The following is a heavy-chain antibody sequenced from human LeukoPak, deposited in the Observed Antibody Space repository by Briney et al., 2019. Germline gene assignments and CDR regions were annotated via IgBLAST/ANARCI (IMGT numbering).Heavy chain of an antibody. Sequence: SETLSLTCAVSGGSFSSYYWSWIRQPPGKGLEWIGEINHSGSTNYNPSLKSRVTISVDTSKNQFSLKLSSVTAAATAVYYCARGGYCSGGTSERGYWFDPCGQGTLVTVSS. CDR2: INHSGST. D-gene: IGHD2-15*01. J-gene: IGHJ5*02. V-gene: IGHV4-34*01. CDR3: ARGGYCSGGTSERGYWFDP. CDR1: GGSFSSYY.